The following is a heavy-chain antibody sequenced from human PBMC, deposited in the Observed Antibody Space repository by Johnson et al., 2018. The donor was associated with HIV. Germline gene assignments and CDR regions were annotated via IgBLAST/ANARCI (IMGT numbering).Heavy chain of an antibody. J-gene: IGHJ3*02. D-gene: IGHD3-22*01. CDR2: IRYDGSNK. Sequence: QVQLVVSLGGVVQLGRSLRFSCAASGSTFSSYGMHWVRPAPGKGLQWVAFIRYDGSNKYYADSVKVRFTISRDNSTNMLSTQMNSLRAEDTAVYYCAPSYYYDSSYDAFDIWDQGTMVTVSS. V-gene: IGHV3-30*02. CDR1: GSTFSSYG. CDR3: APSYYYDSSYDAFDI.